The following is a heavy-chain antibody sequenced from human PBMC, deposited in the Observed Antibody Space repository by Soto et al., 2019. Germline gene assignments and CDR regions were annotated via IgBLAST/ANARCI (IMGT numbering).Heavy chain of an antibody. CDR3: ASSSSWYYYYGMDV. CDR2: IYYSGST. D-gene: IGHD6-13*01. CDR1: GGSISSGGYY. Sequence: KPSETLSLTCTVSGGSISSGGYYWSWIRQHPGKGLERIGYIYYSGSTYYNPSLKSRVTISVDTSKNQFSLKLSSVTAADTAVYYCASSSSWYYYYGMDVWGQGTTVTVSS. V-gene: IGHV4-31*03. J-gene: IGHJ6*02.